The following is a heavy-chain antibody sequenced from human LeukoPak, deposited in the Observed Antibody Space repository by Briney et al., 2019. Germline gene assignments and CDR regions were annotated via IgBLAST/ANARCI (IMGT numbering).Heavy chain of an antibody. J-gene: IGHJ4*02. CDR2: IYASGNT. Sequence: PAQTLSLTCTVSGGSISNSDYYWSWIRQPAGKGLEWIGRIYASGNTIYNPSLKSRVALSIDTSKNQFSLKLSSVTAADTAVYYCARGCSGGSCYPAHFDYWGQGTLVTVSS. CDR1: GGSISNSDYY. V-gene: IGHV4-61*02. D-gene: IGHD2-15*01. CDR3: ARGCSGGSCYPAHFDY.